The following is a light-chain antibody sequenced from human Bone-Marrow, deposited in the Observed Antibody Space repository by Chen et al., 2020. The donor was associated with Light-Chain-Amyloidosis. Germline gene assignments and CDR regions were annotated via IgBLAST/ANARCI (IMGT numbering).Light chain of an antibody. CDR3: QQYNTRSIT. Sequence: DIQMTQSPSTLSASVGDSVTITCRGSQSLDNWLAWYQQKPGKAPTLLIYQASTLVSGVPSRFSGRGSGTEFTLTISSLQPDDCATYYCQQYNTRSITFGQGTRLEIK. V-gene: IGKV1-5*03. J-gene: IGKJ5*01. CDR1: QSLDNW. CDR2: QAS.